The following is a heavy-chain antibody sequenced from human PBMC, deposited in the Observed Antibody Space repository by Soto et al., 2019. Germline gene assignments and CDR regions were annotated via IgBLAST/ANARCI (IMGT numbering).Heavy chain of an antibody. CDR1: GYTFTSYA. V-gene: IGHV1-3*01. CDR3: ARPLLGGYYYGMDV. CDR2: INAGNGNT. D-gene: IGHD2-15*01. Sequence: GASVKVSCKASGYTFTSYAMHWVRQAPGQRLEWMGWINAGNGNTKYSQTFPGRVTITRDTSASTAYMELSSLRSEDTAVYYCARPLLGGYYYGMDVWGQGTTVTVAS. J-gene: IGHJ6*02.